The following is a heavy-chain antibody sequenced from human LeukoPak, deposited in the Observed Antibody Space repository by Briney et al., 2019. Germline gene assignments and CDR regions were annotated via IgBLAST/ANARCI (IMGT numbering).Heavy chain of an antibody. CDR1: GGSVTSTNW. Sequence: PSETLSLTCGVSGGSVTSTNWWTWVRQPPGKGLEWIGEVHLDGRTNYNPSLKSRLTMSVDLSENHVSLKLTSVTAADTAVYFCARRVRGVVDYWGQGALVTVSS. D-gene: IGHD3-10*01. CDR2: VHLDGRT. V-gene: IGHV4-4*02. J-gene: IGHJ4*02. CDR3: ARRVRGVVDY.